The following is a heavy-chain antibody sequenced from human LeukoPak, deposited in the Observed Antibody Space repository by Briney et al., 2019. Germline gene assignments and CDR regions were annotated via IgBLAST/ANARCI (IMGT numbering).Heavy chain of an antibody. V-gene: IGHV4-34*01. Sequence: PSETLSHTCTVSGGSISGYYWSWIRQPPGKGLEWIGEINHSGSTNYNPSLKSRVTISVDTSKNQFSLKLSSVTAADTAVYYCARGRGYYDILTGLYYYYYYGMDVWGQGTTVTVSS. CDR3: ARGRGYYDILTGLYYYYYYGMDV. CDR1: GGSISGYY. D-gene: IGHD3-9*01. CDR2: INHSGST. J-gene: IGHJ6*02.